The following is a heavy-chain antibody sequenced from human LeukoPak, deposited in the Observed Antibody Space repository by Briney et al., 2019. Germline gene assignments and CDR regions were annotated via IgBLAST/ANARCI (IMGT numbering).Heavy chain of an antibody. CDR3: ARVVVVAATHWFDP. CDR2: IIPIFGTA. Sequence: SVKVSCKASGGTFSSYAISWVRQAPGQGLEWMGGIIPIFGTANYAQKFQGRVTITADKSTSTAYMELSSLRSEDTAVYYCARVVVVAATHWFDPWGQGTLVTVSS. CDR1: GGTFSSYA. J-gene: IGHJ5*02. V-gene: IGHV1-69*06. D-gene: IGHD2-15*01.